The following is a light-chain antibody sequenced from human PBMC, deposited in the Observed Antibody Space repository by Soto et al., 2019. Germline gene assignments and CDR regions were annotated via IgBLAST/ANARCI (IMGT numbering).Light chain of an antibody. CDR1: SSDVGGYNY. J-gene: IGLJ2*01. V-gene: IGLV2-8*01. Sequence: QSVLTQPASVSGSPGQSITISCTGTSSDVGGYNYVSWYQQHPGKAPKLMIYEVSKRPSGVPDRFSGSKSGNTASLTVSGLQAEDEADYYCSSYAGSNNLLVFGGGTKLTVL. CDR3: SSYAGSNNLLV. CDR2: EVS.